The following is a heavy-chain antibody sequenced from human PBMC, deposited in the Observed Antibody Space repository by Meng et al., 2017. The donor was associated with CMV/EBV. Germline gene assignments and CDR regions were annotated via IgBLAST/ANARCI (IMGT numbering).Heavy chain of an antibody. CDR3: ASRITIFGVVTAFDP. J-gene: IGHJ5*02. D-gene: IGHD3-3*01. CDR2: IYYSGST. Sequence: RPQVQGPGPVLVKASETLSLTCTVSGGSISSSSYYWGWIRQPPGKGLEWIGSIYYSGSTYYNPSLKSRVTISVDTSKNQFSLKLSSVTAADTAVYYCASRITIFGVVTAFDPWGQGTLVTVSS. CDR1: GGSISSSSYY. V-gene: IGHV4-39*06.